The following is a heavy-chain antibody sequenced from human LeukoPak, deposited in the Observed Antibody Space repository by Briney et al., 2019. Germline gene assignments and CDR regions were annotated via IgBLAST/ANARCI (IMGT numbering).Heavy chain of an antibody. D-gene: IGHD6-19*01. Sequence: GGSLRLSCAASGFIFSNYWMHWLRQAPGKGLVWVSRISGDGISTAYADPVKGRFTISRDSAKNTLYLQMNSLRAEDTAVYYCARGISDSSGWSCDYWGQGTLVTVSS. CDR1: GFIFSNYW. CDR2: ISGDGIST. J-gene: IGHJ4*02. CDR3: ARGISDSSGWSCDY. V-gene: IGHV3-74*01.